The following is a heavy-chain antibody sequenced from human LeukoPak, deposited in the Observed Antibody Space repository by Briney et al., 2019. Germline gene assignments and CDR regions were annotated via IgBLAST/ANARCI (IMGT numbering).Heavy chain of an antibody. CDR2: ISGSGGST. J-gene: IGHJ6*02. CDR1: GFTFSSSA. V-gene: IGHV3-23*01. D-gene: IGHD2-21*01. CDR3: AKGRGEYYYYGMDV. Sequence: GGSLRLSCAASGFTFSSSAMSWVRQAPGKGLEWVSTISGSGGSTYYADSVKGRFTISRDNSKNTLYLQMNSLRAADTAVYYCAKGRGEYYYYGMDVWGQGTTVTVSS.